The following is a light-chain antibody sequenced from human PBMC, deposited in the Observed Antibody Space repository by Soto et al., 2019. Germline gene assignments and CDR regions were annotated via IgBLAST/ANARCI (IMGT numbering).Light chain of an antibody. V-gene: IGLV2-14*01. Sequence: QAVVTQPASVSGSPGQSITISCTGTSSDVGGYNYVSWYQQHPGKAPKLMLYEVTDRPSGVSDRFSGSKSGNTASLTISGLQTEDEADYYCSSYTTSSTVFGTGTKLTVL. CDR1: SSDVGGYNY. CDR2: EVT. CDR3: SSYTTSSTV. J-gene: IGLJ1*01.